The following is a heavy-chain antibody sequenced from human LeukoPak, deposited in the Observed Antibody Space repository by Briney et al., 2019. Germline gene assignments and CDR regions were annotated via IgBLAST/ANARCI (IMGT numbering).Heavy chain of an antibody. J-gene: IGHJ1*01. CDR1: GFTFSSYA. V-gene: IGHV3-30-3*01. Sequence: GGSLRLSCAAPGFTFSSYAMHWVRQAPGKGLEWVAVISYDGSNKYYADSVKGRFTISRDNSKNTLYLQMNSLRAEDTAVYYCARDRDIGDGYNYCFQHWGQGTLVTVSS. CDR2: ISYDGSNK. CDR3: ARDRDIGDGYNYCFQH. D-gene: IGHD5-24*01.